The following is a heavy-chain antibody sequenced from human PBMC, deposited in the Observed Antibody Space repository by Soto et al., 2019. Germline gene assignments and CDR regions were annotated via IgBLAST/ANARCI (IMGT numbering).Heavy chain of an antibody. J-gene: IGHJ6*04. D-gene: IGHD3-10*01. Sequence: PGGSLRLSCAASEFTFSSDAMSWVRQAPGKGQKWVSAISGSGGSTYYADSVKGRFTISRDNSKNTLYLQMNSLRAEDMAVYYYAKGQLATMVRGVITCYCYQNGMDVWGKGTTVTVSS. V-gene: IGHV3-23*01. CDR3: AKGQLATMVRGVITCYCYQNGMDV. CDR2: ISGSGGST. CDR1: EFTFSSDA.